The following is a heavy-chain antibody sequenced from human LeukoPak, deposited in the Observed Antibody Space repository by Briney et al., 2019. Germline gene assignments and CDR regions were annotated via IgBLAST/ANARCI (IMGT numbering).Heavy chain of an antibody. CDR3: ARRRYYDSTGYFE. CDR1: GDYISSSSYY. V-gene: IGHV4-39*01. CDR2: IYHSGRT. J-gene: IGHJ1*01. D-gene: IGHD3-22*01. Sequence: SETLSLTCAVSGDYISSSSYYWGWIRQSPGTGLEWIGDIYHSGRTYYNPSLKSRVAISIDTSKNQFSLRLRSMTAADTAVFHCARRRYYDSTGYFEWGRGTLVTVSS.